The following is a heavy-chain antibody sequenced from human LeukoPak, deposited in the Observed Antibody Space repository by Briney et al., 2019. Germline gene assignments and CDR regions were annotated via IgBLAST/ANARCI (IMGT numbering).Heavy chain of an antibody. V-gene: IGHV4-39*01. D-gene: IGHD3-10*01. CDR1: GASISSNSYY. J-gene: IGHJ6*03. CDR2: IYYSGST. Sequence: SETLSLTCTVSGASISSNSYYWGWIRQPPGRGLEWIGSIYYSGSTYYNPSLKSRITISVDTSKNQFSLKLSSVTAADTAVYYCARLGYYYGSGSYYIHYYYYMDVWGKGTTVTISS. CDR3: ARLGYYYGSGSYYIHYYYYMDV.